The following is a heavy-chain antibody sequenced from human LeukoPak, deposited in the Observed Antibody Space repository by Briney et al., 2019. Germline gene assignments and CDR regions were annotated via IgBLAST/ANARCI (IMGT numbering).Heavy chain of an antibody. Sequence: GGSLRLSCAASGFTFSSYAMSWVRQAPGKGLEWVSAISGSGGSTYYADSVKGRFTISRDNSKNTLYLQMNSLRAEDTAVYYGATVHYYDSSGYYYSWGQGTLVTVSS. D-gene: IGHD3-22*01. CDR2: ISGSGGST. CDR3: ATVHYYDSSGYYYS. V-gene: IGHV3-23*01. CDR1: GFTFSSYA. J-gene: IGHJ4*02.